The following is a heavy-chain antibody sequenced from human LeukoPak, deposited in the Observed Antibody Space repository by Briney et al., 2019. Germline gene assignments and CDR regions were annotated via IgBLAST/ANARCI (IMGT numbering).Heavy chain of an antibody. CDR1: GFTFSSYN. CDR3: ARDQWLPTPLYFDH. CDR2: ISSSSDYI. Sequence: PGGSLRLSCAASGFTFSSYNMNWVRQAPGKGLEWVSSISSSSDYIYYADSVRGRFTLSRDNAKNSLYLQMNSLRAEDTAVYYCARDQWLPTPLYFDHWGRGPLVHVSS. D-gene: IGHD6-19*01. V-gene: IGHV3-21*01. J-gene: IGHJ4*02.